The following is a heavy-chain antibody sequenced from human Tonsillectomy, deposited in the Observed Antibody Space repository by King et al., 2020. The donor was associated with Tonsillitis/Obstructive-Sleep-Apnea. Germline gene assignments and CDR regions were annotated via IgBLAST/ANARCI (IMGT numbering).Heavy chain of an antibody. D-gene: IGHD1-1*01. V-gene: IGHV3-23*04. CDR2: ISGSGGST. Sequence: VQLVESGGGLVQPGGSLRLSCAVSGLTFSSYAMSWVRQAPGKGLEWVSTISGSGGSTYYADSVKGRFTISRDNSKNTLYLQMNSLRAEDTSVYYCAKDLTTTGYYGMDVWGQGTTVTVSS. J-gene: IGHJ6*02. CDR3: AKDLTTTGYYGMDV. CDR1: GLTFSSYA.